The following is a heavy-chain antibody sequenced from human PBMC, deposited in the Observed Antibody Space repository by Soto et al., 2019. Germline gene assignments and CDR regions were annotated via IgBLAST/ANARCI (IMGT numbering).Heavy chain of an antibody. CDR2: INHSGST. Sequence: SESLSLTCAVYGGSVSGFYWSWIRQPPGKGLEWIGEINHSGSTNYNPSLKSRVTISVDTSKNQFSLKLSSVTAADTAVYYCARGGRVAARPFYYYGMDVWGQGTTVTGSS. V-gene: IGHV4-34*01. CDR1: GGSVSGFY. CDR3: ARGGRVAARPFYYYGMDV. D-gene: IGHD6-6*01. J-gene: IGHJ6*02.